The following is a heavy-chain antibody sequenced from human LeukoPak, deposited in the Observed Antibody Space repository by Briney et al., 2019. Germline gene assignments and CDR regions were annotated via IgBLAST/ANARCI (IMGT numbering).Heavy chain of an antibody. CDR1: GYTFTNYL. D-gene: IGHD4-17*01. CDR3: ARGDYAEYFQH. Sequence: ASVKVSCKASGYTFTNYLINWVRQAPEQGLEWMGWFNPNSGGTYYAQKFQGRVTMTRDTSISTTYMELSRLTSDDTAVYYCARGDYAEYFQHWGQGTLVTVSS. J-gene: IGHJ1*01. CDR2: FNPNSGGT. V-gene: IGHV1-2*02.